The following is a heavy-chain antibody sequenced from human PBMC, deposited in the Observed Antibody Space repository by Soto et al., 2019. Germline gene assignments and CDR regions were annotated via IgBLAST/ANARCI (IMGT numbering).Heavy chain of an antibody. D-gene: IGHD6-13*01. CDR2: MNPNNGNT. CDR3: ARGPGGMSGAQQLPRGVDIWFDP. J-gene: IGHJ5*02. Sequence: QVQLVQSGAEVKKPGASVKVSCKASGYTFTSYDINWVRQATGQGLEWMGWMNPNNGNTGHAQKFQGRVTMTRNTSISTAYMELSSLRSEDTAVYYCARGPGGMSGAQQLPRGVDIWFDPWGQGTLVTVSS. V-gene: IGHV1-8*01. CDR1: GYTFTSYD.